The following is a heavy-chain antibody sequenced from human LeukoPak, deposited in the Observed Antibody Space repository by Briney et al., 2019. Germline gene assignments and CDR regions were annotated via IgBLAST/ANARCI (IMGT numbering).Heavy chain of an antibody. V-gene: IGHV1-2*02. CDR1: GYTFTAYY. J-gene: IGHJ4*02. D-gene: IGHD6-13*01. CDR2: INPNSGAT. Sequence: ASVKVSCKASGYTFTAYYRHWVRQAPGQGLEWMGWINPNSGATYYEQKFQGRVTMTRDTSISTAYMEVSRLRSDDSAVYYCARYMAAAGTFDYWGQGTLVTVSS. CDR3: ARYMAAAGTFDY.